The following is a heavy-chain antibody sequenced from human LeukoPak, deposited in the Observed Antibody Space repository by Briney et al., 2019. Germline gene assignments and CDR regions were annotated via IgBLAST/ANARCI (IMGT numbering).Heavy chain of an antibody. Sequence: SVKVSCKASGGTFSSYAISWVRQAPGQGLEWMGGIIPIFGTANYAQKFQGRVTITADESTSTAYMELSSLRSEDTAVYYCARDSTVTTGWFDPWGQGTLVTVSS. CDR2: IIPIFGTA. J-gene: IGHJ5*02. CDR1: GGTFSSYA. CDR3: ARDSTVTTGWFDP. D-gene: IGHD4-17*01. V-gene: IGHV1-69*13.